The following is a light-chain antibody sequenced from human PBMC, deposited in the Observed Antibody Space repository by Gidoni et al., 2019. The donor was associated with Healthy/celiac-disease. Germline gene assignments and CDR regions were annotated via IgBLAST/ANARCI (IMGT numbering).Light chain of an antibody. Sequence: DIQLPQSPSTLSASVGDRVTITCRASQSSSSWLAWYQHKPGKAPKLLIDKASSLESGVPSRFSGSGSGTEFTLTISSLQPDDFATYYCQQYNSYSYTFGQGTKLEIK. CDR3: QQYNSYSYT. CDR2: KAS. V-gene: IGKV1-5*03. J-gene: IGKJ2*01. CDR1: QSSSSW.